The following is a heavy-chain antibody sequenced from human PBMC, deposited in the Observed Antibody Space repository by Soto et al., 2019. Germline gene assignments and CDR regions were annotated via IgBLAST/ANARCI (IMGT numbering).Heavy chain of an antibody. CDR2: ISPYNGNT. J-gene: IGHJ6*03. CDR3: ARRSEDLYYYYMDV. CDR1: GSSFLSHG. Sequence: SSVKVSCKAFGSSFLSHGINWARQAPGQGIEWVGWISPYNGNTNFAQKFQGRIIMTTDASTRTAYMELGSLRPDDTAVFYCARRSEDLYYYYMDVWGEGTTVTVSS. V-gene: IGHV1-18*04. D-gene: IGHD2-15*01.